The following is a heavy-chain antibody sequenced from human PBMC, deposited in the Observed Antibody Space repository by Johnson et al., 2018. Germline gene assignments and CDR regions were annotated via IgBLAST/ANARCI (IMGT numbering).Heavy chain of an antibody. V-gene: IGHV3-21*04. CDR1: GFTFSSYS. CDR3: AKLSGYGGYYHGLDV. Sequence: VQLVQSGGGLVKPGGSLRLSCAASGFTFSSYSMNWVRQAPGKGLEWVSSISSSSSYIYYADSVKGRFTISRDNAKKSMYLQMNSLRAEDTALYYCAKLSGYGGYYHGLDVWGQGTTVTVS. D-gene: IGHD4-23*01. CDR2: ISSSSSYI. J-gene: IGHJ6*02.